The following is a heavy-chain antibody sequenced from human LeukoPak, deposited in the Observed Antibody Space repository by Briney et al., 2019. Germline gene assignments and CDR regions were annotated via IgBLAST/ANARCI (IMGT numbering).Heavy chain of an antibody. CDR2: INPSGGST. D-gene: IGHD3-22*01. V-gene: IGHV1-46*01. CDR1: GYTFTSYY. J-gene: IGHJ4*02. CDR3: ASETRPPAYDSSGCYFFPLNY. Sequence: GASVKVSCKASGYTFTSYYMHWVRQAPGQGLEWMGIINPSGGSTSYAQNFQGRVTMTRDTSTSTVYMELSSLRSEDTAVYYCASETRPPAYDSSGCYFFPLNYWPQGTLVTVSS.